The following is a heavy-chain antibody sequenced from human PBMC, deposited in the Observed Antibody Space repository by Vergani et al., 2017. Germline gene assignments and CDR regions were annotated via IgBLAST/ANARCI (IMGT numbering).Heavy chain of an antibody. D-gene: IGHD3-10*01. CDR2: IIPMFGTK. J-gene: IGHJ6*02. Sequence: QVQLVQSGAEVKKPGSSIKVSCKASGGTFGTYGITWVRQAPGQGLEWIGRIIPMFGTKNYAQKFQGRVTIIADKSTSTSYMELSSMKSEDTAKYYCGRDSYGSGYYYGMDAWAQGTTVTVS. CDR3: GRDSYGSGYYYGMDA. CDR1: GGTFGTYG. V-gene: IGHV1-69*13.